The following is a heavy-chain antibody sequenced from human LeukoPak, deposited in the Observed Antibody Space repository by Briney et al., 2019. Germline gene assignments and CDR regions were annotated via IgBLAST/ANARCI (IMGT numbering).Heavy chain of an antibody. V-gene: IGHV4-61*02. CDR2: IYTSGST. D-gene: IGHD1-20*01. J-gene: IGHJ4*02. Sequence: PSQTLSLTCTVSGGSISSGRYYWSWIRQPAGKGLEWIGRIYTSGSTNYNPSLKSRVTISVDTSKNQFSLKLSSVTAADTAVYYCARDLTGTMGVDYWGQGTLVTVSS. CDR3: ARDLTGTMGVDY. CDR1: GGSISSGRYY.